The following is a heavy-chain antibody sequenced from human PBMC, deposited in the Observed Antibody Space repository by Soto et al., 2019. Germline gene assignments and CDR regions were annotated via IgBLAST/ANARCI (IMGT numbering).Heavy chain of an antibody. CDR1: GFTFGEYA. V-gene: IGHV3-30*18. CDR3: AKGGRQWLVTSDFNC. D-gene: IGHD6-19*01. J-gene: IGHJ4*02. Sequence: GGSLRLSCAASGFTFGEYAMHWVGQAPGKGLEWVAVVSHDGRNTHYADSVKGRFTISRDSSKNTVSLEMTSLRAEDTAVYYCAKGGRQWLVTSDFNCWGQGALVTVXS. CDR2: VSHDGRNT.